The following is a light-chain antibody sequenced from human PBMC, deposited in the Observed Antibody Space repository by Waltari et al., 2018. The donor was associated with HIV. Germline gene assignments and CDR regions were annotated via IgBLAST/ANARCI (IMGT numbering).Light chain of an antibody. Sequence: VLTQSPVTLSVSPGERVTLSCRASQSVNSYLSWSQQKPGQDPRLLIYDASKSATGIPARFSGSGSGTDFTLAISSLEPEDFAVYYCQQHSNWPLITFGPGTKVDVK. CDR1: QSVNSY. J-gene: IGKJ3*01. V-gene: IGKV3-11*01. CDR2: DAS. CDR3: QQHSNWPLIT.